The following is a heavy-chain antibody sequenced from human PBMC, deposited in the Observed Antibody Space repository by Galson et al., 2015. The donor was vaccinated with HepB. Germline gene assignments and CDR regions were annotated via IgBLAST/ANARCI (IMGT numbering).Heavy chain of an antibody. D-gene: IGHD2-15*01. CDR3: ARGAIVVAIGATQNNWFDP. V-gene: IGHV1-18*04. Sequence: SVKVSCKASGYTFSDYSITWVRQAPGQGLEWMGWISPFNRNTSYAQKFQGRVTMTTDTPTSTAYMELRSLRLDDTAVYHCARGAIVVAIGATQNNWFDPWGQGTLVTVSS. CDR1: GYTFSDYS. J-gene: IGHJ5*02. CDR2: ISPFNRNT.